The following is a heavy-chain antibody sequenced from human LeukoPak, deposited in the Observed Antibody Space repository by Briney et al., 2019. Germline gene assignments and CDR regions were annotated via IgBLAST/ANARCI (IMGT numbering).Heavy chain of an antibody. CDR2: ISSSGSTI. CDR3: ARESYSYDSSGYYYLDY. Sequence: QSGGSLRLSCAASGFTFSSYEMSWVRQAPGKGLERVSYISSSGSTIYYADSVKGRFTISRDNAKNSLYLQMNSLRAEDTAVYYCARESYSYDSSGYYYLDYWGQGTLVTVSS. D-gene: IGHD3-22*01. V-gene: IGHV3-48*03. CDR1: GFTFSSYE. J-gene: IGHJ4*02.